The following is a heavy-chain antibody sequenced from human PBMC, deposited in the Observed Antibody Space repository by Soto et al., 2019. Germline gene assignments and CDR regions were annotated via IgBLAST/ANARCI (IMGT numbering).Heavy chain of an antibody. CDR3: ARERYYDSSGYYFDY. CDR2: IYYSGST. J-gene: IGHJ4*02. CDR1: GGSISSYY. V-gene: IGHV4-59*01. Sequence: SETLSLTCTVSGGSISSYYWSWIRQPPGKGLEWIGYIYYSGSTSYNPSLKSRVTISVDTSKNQFPLKLSSGTAADTAVYYCARERYYDSSGYYFDYWGQGTLVTVSS. D-gene: IGHD3-22*01.